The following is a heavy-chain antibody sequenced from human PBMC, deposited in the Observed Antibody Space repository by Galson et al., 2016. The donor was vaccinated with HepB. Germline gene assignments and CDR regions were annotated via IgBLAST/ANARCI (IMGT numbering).Heavy chain of an antibody. V-gene: IGHV1-18*01. J-gene: IGHJ2*01. CDR1: GYTFTSSG. Sequence: QSGAEVKKPRASMKVSCKPSGYTFTSSGLSWVRQAPGQGLEWVGWISTNSGNTNYAQKLQGRVTMTRDTSTSTAYMELRSLTSDDTAIYYCARDKDYTLDYWGSGTLVIVTS. CDR3: ARDKDYTLDY. D-gene: IGHD4-11*01. CDR2: ISTNSGNT.